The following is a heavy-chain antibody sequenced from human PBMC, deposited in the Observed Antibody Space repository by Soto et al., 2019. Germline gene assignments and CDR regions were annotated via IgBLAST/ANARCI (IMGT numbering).Heavy chain of an antibody. Sequence: PGGSLRVSCAASGFTFSSYGMHWVRQAPGKGLEWVAVIWYDGSNKYYADSVKGRFTISRDNSKNTLYPQMNSLRAEDTAVYYCAREARLRGYSYGSTPDYWGQGTLVTVSS. CDR1: GFTFSSYG. J-gene: IGHJ4*02. D-gene: IGHD5-18*01. V-gene: IGHV3-33*01. CDR2: IWYDGSNK. CDR3: AREARLRGYSYGSTPDY.